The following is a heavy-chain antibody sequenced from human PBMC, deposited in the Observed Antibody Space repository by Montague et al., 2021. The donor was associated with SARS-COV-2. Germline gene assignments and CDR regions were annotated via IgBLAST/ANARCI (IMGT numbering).Heavy chain of an antibody. V-gene: IGHV4-39*01. CDR3: ARDQLRYGWFYP. D-gene: IGHD3-9*01. J-gene: IGHJ5*02. Sequence: TYYTPSLKTRVTISVDTSKNQFSLRLRSVTAADTAVYYCARDQLRYGWFYPWGQGTLVTVSS. CDR2: T.